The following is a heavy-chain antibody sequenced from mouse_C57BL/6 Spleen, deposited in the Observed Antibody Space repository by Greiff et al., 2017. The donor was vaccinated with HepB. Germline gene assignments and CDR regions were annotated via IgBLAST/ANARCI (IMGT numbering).Heavy chain of an antibody. CDR2: INPSSGYT. CDR3: ARVYSNPYAMDY. Sequence: VKLQESGAELARPGASVKMSCKASGYTFTSYTMHWVKQRPGQGLEWIGYINPSSGYTKYNQKFKDKATLTADKSSSTAYMQLSSLTSEDSAVYYCARVYSNPYAMDYWGQGTSVTVSS. V-gene: IGHV1-4*01. J-gene: IGHJ4*01. D-gene: IGHD2-5*01. CDR1: GYTFTSYT.